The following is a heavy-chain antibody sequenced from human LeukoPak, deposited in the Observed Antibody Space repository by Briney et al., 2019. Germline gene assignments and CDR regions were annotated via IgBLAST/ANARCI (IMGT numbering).Heavy chain of an antibody. CDR3: ARGARYCSGGSCSDY. J-gene: IGHJ4*02. D-gene: IGHD2-15*01. CDR2: ISSSSSYI. V-gene: IGHV3-21*01. CDR1: GFTFSSYS. Sequence: EGSLRLSCAASGFTFSSYSMNWVRQAPGKGLEWVSSISSSSSYIYYADSVKGRFTISRDNAKNSLYLQMNSLRAEDTAVYYCARGARYCSGGSCSDYWGQGTLVTVSS.